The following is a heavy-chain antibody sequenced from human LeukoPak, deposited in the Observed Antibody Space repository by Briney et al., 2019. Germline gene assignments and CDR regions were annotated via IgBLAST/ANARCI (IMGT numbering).Heavy chain of an antibody. Sequence: SETLSLTCAVYGGPFSGYYWSWIRQPPGKGLEWIGEINHSGSTNYNPSLKSRVTISVDTSKNQFSLKLSSVTAADTAVYYCARDTHTSTAYDYWGQGTLVTVSS. J-gene: IGHJ4*02. CDR3: ARDTHTSTAYDY. CDR2: INHSGST. CDR1: GGPFSGYY. D-gene: IGHD2-21*01. V-gene: IGHV4-34*01.